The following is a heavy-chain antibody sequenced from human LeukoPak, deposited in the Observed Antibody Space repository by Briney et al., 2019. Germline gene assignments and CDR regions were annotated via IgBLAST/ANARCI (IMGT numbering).Heavy chain of an antibody. CDR2: IYTSGST. J-gene: IGHJ3*02. CDR1: GGSISSGSYY. V-gene: IGHV4-61*02. Sequence: SETLSLTSTVSGGSISSGSYYWSWIRQPAGKGLEWIGRIYTSGSTNYNPSLKSRVTISVDTSKNQFSLKLSSVTAADTAVYYCARERWLQLHAFDIWGQGTMVTVSS. D-gene: IGHD5-24*01. CDR3: ARERWLQLHAFDI.